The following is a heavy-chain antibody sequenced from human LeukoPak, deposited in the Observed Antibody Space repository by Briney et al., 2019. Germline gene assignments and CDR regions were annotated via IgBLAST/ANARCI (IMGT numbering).Heavy chain of an antibody. Sequence: SETLSLTCAVYGGSFSGYYWSWIRQPPGKGLEWIGEINHSGSTNYNPSLKSRVTISVDTSKNQFSLKLSSVTAADTAVYYCARDCVLGGYSYGQSHYYHYMDVWGKGTTVTVSS. D-gene: IGHD5-18*01. J-gene: IGHJ6*03. CDR3: ARDCVLGGYSYGQSHYYHYMDV. V-gene: IGHV4-34*01. CDR2: INHSGST. CDR1: GGSFSGYY.